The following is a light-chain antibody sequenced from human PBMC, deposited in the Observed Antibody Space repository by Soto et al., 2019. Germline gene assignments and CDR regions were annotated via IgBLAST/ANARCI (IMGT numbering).Light chain of an antibody. Sequence: EIVLTQSPATLSLSPGERVTLSCRASQSVSNYLAWYQQKPGQAPRLLVSAASNRATGIPARFSGSGSGTDFTLTISSLEPEDFAVYYCQQYASSPLLTFGGGTKVDI. CDR2: AAS. CDR3: QQYASSPLLT. V-gene: IGKV3-11*01. J-gene: IGKJ4*01. CDR1: QSVSNY.